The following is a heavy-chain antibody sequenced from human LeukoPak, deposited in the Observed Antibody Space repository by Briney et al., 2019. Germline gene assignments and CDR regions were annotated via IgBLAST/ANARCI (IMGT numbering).Heavy chain of an antibody. J-gene: IGHJ6*02. CDR2: TSDSGTTT. CDR1: EFTFGSLA. Sequence: GGSLRLSCAASEFTFGSLAMNWVRQAPGKGLEWVSGTSDSGTTTYYADSVKGRFTMSRDNSKKTLFLQMDSLRAEDTAVYYCAKGGSGFGFYYGMDVWGQGTTVTVSS. CDR3: AKGGSGFGFYYGMDV. D-gene: IGHD3-10*01. V-gene: IGHV3-23*01.